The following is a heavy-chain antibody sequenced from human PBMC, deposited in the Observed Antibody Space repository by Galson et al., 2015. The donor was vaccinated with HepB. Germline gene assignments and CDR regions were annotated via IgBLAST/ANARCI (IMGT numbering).Heavy chain of an antibody. Sequence: SETLSLTCTVSGGSISSYYWSWIRQPPGKGLEWIGYIYYSGSTNYNPSLKSRVTISVDTSKNQFSLKLSSVTAADTAVYYCARGSGYCSGGSCYFPHYWGQGTLATVSS. CDR3: ARGSGYCSGGSCYFPHY. D-gene: IGHD2-15*01. J-gene: IGHJ4*02. V-gene: IGHV4-59*01. CDR2: IYYSGST. CDR1: GGSISSYY.